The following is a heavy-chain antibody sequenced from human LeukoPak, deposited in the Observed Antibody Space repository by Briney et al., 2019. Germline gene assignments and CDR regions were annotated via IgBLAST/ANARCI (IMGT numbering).Heavy chain of an antibody. Sequence: SETLSLTCTVSGGSIDIYYWNWIRQPPGKGLEWLGYIYYSGSTNYNPSLKSRVTISVDTSKNQFSLKLSSVTAADTAVYYCARLGQGLLQGYFDYWGQGTLVTVSS. CDR3: ARLGQGLLQGYFDY. CDR2: IYYSGST. J-gene: IGHJ4*02. D-gene: IGHD6-25*01. V-gene: IGHV4-59*01. CDR1: GGSIDIYY.